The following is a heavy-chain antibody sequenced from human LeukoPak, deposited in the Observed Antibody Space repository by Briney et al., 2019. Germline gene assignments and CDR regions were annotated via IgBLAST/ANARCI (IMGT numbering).Heavy chain of an antibody. J-gene: IGHJ4*02. D-gene: IGHD5-12*01. CDR1: GGSISSYY. V-gene: IGHV4-59*08. Sequence: PSETLSLTCTVSGGSISSYYWSWIRQPPVKALEWIGYIYYSGSTNYNPSLKSRVTISVDTSKNQFSLKLSSVTAADTAVYYCAPSEDGYNDHGPFDYWGQGTLVTVSS. CDR3: APSEDGYNDHGPFDY. CDR2: IYYSGST.